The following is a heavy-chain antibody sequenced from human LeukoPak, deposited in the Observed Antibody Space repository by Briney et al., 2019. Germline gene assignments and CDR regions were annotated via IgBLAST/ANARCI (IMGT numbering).Heavy chain of an antibody. V-gene: IGHV3-64D*09. J-gene: IGHJ4*02. D-gene: IGHD2-2*01. Sequence: PGGSLRLSCSASGFTFSSYAMHWVRQAPGKGLEYVSAISGNGGSTYYADSVKGRFTISRDNSKNTLYLQMSSLRAEDTAVYYCVKRGYCSSTSCPGDDNFDYWGQGPLVTVSS. CDR2: ISGNGGST. CDR3: VKRGYCSSTSCPGDDNFDY. CDR1: GFTFSSYA.